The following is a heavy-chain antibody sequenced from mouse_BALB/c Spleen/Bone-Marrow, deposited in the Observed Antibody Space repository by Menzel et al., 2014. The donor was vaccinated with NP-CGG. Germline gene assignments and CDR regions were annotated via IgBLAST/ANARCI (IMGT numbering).Heavy chain of an antibody. D-gene: IGHD2-4*01. CDR3: ARRRDYDYFDY. V-gene: IGHV5-6*01. CDR2: ISSGGTYT. J-gene: IGHJ2*01. CDR1: GFTFSNYG. Sequence: VQLQQSGGDLVKPGGSLKLSCAASGFTFSNYGMSWVRQIPDKRLEWVATISSGGTYTFYPDSVKGRFTISRDNTENTLTLQMTSLKSEDTAMYYCARRRDYDYFDYWGQGTTLTVSS.